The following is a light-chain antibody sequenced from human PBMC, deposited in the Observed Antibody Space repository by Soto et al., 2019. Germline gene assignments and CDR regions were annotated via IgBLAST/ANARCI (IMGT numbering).Light chain of an antibody. CDR2: EGT. CDR3: SSYAGSNSVL. J-gene: IGLJ2*01. CDR1: SSDVGGYNY. Sequence: QSVLTQPPSASGSPGQSVTISCTGMSSDVGGYNYVSWYQQHPGKAPKLMIYEGTKRPSGVPDRFSGSKSGNTASLTVSGLQAEDEADYYCSSYAGSNSVLFGGGTKLTVL. V-gene: IGLV2-8*01.